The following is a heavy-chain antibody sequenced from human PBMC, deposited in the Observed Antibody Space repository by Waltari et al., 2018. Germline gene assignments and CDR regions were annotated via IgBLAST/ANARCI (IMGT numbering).Heavy chain of an antibody. CDR3: ARCAKYYDFWSGYLYYFDY. J-gene: IGHJ4*02. V-gene: IGHV4-34*01. CDR1: GGSFSGYY. Sequence: QVQLQQWGAGLLKPSETLSLTCAVYGGSFSGYYWSWIRQPPGKGLEWIGEINHRGSTNYNPSLKSRVTISVDTSKNQFSLKLSSVTAADTAVYYCARCAKYYDFWSGYLYYFDYWGQGTLVTVSS. D-gene: IGHD3-3*01. CDR2: INHRGST.